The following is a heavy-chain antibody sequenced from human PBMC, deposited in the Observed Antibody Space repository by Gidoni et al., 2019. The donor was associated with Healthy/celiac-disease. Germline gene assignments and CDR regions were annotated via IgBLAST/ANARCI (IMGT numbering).Heavy chain of an antibody. CDR2: IYTSGST. J-gene: IGHJ4*02. CDR1: GGSIRSGSYY. V-gene: IGHV4-61*02. D-gene: IGHD7-27*01. Sequence: QVQLQESGPGLVKPSQTLSLTCTVPGGSIRSGSYYWSWIRQPAGKGLEWIGRIYTSGSTNYNPTLKSRVTISVDTSKNQFSLKLSSVTAADTAVYYCAREATNWGYYFDYWGQGTLVTVSS. CDR3: AREATNWGYYFDY.